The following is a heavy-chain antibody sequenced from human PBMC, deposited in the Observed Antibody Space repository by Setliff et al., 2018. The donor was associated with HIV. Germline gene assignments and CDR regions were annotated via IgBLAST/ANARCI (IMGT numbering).Heavy chain of an antibody. Sequence: ASETLSLTCTVSGGSISSYTYYWSWIRQPAGKGLEWIGHIFTSGSTNYNPSLKSRVTISADTSKNQFSLKLSSVTAADTAVYYCAGSLVDYGSGVSGLDYWGQGTLVTVSS. CDR1: GGSISSYTYY. V-gene: IGHV4-61*09. CDR3: AGSLVDYGSGVSGLDY. J-gene: IGHJ4*02. D-gene: IGHD3-10*01. CDR2: IFTSGST.